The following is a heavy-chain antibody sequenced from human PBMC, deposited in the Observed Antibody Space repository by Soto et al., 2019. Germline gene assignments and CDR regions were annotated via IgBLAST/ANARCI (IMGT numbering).Heavy chain of an antibody. Sequence: ASVKVSCKPSGYSFTGYYIHWVRQAPGQGLEWMGWINPDSGATNYAQNFQGRVTLTSDTSISTASMDLTSLTSDDTAVYYCARGDYGTGGYPFPYFDYWGQGTLVTVSS. J-gene: IGHJ4*02. CDR2: INPDSGAT. V-gene: IGHV1-2*02. CDR1: GYSFTGYY. CDR3: ARGDYGTGGYPFPYFDY. D-gene: IGHD2-8*02.